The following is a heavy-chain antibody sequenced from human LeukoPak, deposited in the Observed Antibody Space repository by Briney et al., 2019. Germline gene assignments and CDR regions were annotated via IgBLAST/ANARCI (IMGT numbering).Heavy chain of an antibody. CDR2: IRYDGNNK. V-gene: IGHV3-30*02. CDR3: ARRWYFDY. CDR1: GFTFSSYG. Sequence: PGGSLRLSCAASGFTFSSYGMHWVRRAPGKGLEWVAFIRYDGNNKYYADSVKGRFTISRDNSKNTLYLQMNSLRPEDTAVYYCARRWYFDYWGQGTLVTVSS. D-gene: IGHD6-13*01. J-gene: IGHJ4*02.